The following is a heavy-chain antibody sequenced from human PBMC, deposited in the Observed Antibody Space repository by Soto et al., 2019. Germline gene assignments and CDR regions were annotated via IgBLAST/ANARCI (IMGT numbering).Heavy chain of an antibody. Sequence: PGGSLRLSCAASGFTFSSYGMHWVRQAPGKGLEWVAVISYDGSNKYYAESVKGRFTISRDNSKNTLYLQMNSLRAEDTAVYYCAKDMYYDFWSGYPRWRYGMDVWGQGTTVTVSS. V-gene: IGHV3-30*18. J-gene: IGHJ6*02. D-gene: IGHD3-3*01. CDR2: ISYDGSNK. CDR3: AKDMYYDFWSGYPRWRYGMDV. CDR1: GFTFSSYG.